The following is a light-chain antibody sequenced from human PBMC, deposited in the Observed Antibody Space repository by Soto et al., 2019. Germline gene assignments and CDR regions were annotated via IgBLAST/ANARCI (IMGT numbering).Light chain of an antibody. Sequence: AIRMTQSPSSFSASTGDRVTITCRASQGISSYLAWYQQKPGKAPKLLIYAASTLQSGVPSRFSGSGSGTDFTLTISCLQSEEFATYYCQQYYSYPRTFRPGIKLDIK. CDR1: QGISSY. V-gene: IGKV1-8*01. J-gene: IGKJ3*01. CDR2: AAS. CDR3: QQYYSYPRT.